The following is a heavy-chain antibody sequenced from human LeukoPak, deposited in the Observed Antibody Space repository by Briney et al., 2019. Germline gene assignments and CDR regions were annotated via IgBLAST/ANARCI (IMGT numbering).Heavy chain of an antibody. D-gene: IGHD3-10*01. CDR3: ARAIASFRGVNYFDY. J-gene: IGHJ4*02. V-gene: IGHV3-23*01. CDR1: GFPFSRYV. CDR2: ISGNGGST. Sequence: GGSLRLSCAASGFPFSRYVMNWVRQGPGKGLEWVSSISGNGGSTYYRDSVKGRFTISRDYSKNTLYLEMNSLRAGDTAVYYCARAIASFRGVNYFDYWGQGTLVTVSS.